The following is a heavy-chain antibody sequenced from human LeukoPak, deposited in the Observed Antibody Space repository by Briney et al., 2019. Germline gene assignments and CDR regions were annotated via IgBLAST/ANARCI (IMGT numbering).Heavy chain of an antibody. V-gene: IGHV3-48*01. D-gene: IGHD6-6*01. CDR2: ISSGSGAI. Sequence: PGGSLRLSCAASGFTFTTYSMNWVRQAPGKGLEWVSYISSGSGAIYFADSVKGRFTISRDNSKNTLYLQMGSLRAEDMAVYYCAREASIVVRCSDYWGQGTLVTVSS. CDR1: GFTFTTYS. J-gene: IGHJ4*02. CDR3: AREASIVVRCSDY.